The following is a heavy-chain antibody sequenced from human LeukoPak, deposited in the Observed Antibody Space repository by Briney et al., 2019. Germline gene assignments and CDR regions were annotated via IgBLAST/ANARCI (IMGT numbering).Heavy chain of an antibody. V-gene: IGHV4-39*07. Sequence: SETLSLTCTVSGGSISSSSYYWGWIRQPPGKGLEWIGSIYYSGSTYYNPSLKSRVTISVDTSKNQFSLKLSSVTAADTAVYYCARGSNYGQYGMDVWGQGTTVTVSS. D-gene: IGHD4-4*01. J-gene: IGHJ6*02. CDR2: IYYSGST. CDR1: GGSISSSSYY. CDR3: ARGSNYGQYGMDV.